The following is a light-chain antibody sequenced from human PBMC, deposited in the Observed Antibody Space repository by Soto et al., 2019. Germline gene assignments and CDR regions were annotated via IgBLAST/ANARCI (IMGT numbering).Light chain of an antibody. CDR3: QEYTTYSRT. CDR1: QSISSW. V-gene: IGKV1-5*01. Sequence: DIQMTQSPSTLSASVGDRVTITCRASQSISSWLAWYQQKPGKAPKVLIRDASTLESGVSSRFSGGGSGTEFTLTITSLQPDDFATYYCQEYTTYSRTFGQGTKVEVK. CDR2: DAS. J-gene: IGKJ1*01.